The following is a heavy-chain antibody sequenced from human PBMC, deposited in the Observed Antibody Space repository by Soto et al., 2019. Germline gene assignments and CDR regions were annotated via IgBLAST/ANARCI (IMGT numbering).Heavy chain of an antibody. Sequence: QVQLQQSGPGLVKPSQTLSLTCAISGDSVSNNNAAWNWIRQSPSRGLEWLGRTYYRSKWFDDYAVSVKSRITISPDPSKNQSPLHLTSVNHEDTDVYSCALSRAWPPRGWFDPWGQGTLVTVSS. CDR1: GDSVSNNNAA. CDR3: ALSRAWPPRGWFDP. V-gene: IGHV6-1*01. J-gene: IGHJ5*02. CDR2: TYYRSKWFD.